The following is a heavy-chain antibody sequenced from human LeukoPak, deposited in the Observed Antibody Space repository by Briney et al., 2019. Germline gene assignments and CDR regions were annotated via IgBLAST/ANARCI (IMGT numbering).Heavy chain of an antibody. CDR1: GFTVSSDY. V-gene: IGHV3-53*05. CDR3: ARNWFDP. CDR2: IYSGGST. J-gene: IGHJ5*02. Sequence: GGSLRLSCAASGFTVSSDYMSWVRQAPGKGLEWVSVIYSGGSTYYADSVKGRFTISRDKSKNTVYLQMNSLRFEDAAMYYCARNWFDPWGQGTLVTVSS.